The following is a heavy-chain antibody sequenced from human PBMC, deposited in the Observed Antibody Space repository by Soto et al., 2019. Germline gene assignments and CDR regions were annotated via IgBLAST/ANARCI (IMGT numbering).Heavy chain of an antibody. Sequence: PGESLKISCKASGYDFSNYWIGWVRQMPGKGLDWMGIIYPHDSDVVNNPSLQGRVTISADKSINTVYLQWGSLRSSDTGIYYCARRLFYSTEFVPWGQGTPVTVSS. CDR2: IYPHDSDV. V-gene: IGHV5-51*01. CDR3: ARRLFYSTEFVP. D-gene: IGHD2-15*01. J-gene: IGHJ5*02. CDR1: GYDFSNYW.